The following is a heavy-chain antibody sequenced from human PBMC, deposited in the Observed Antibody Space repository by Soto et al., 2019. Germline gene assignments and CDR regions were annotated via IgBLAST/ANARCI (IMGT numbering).Heavy chain of an antibody. D-gene: IGHD3-9*01. V-gene: IGHV3-23*01. CDR3: AKTTQYYDILTGYLDY. Sequence: EVQLLESGGGLVQPGGSLRLSCAASGFTFSSYAMSWVRQAPGKGLEWVSAISGSGGSTYYADSVKGRFTISRDNSKNTLYLQMNSLIAEDTAVYYCAKTTQYYDILTGYLDYWGQGTLVTVSS. CDR2: ISGSGGST. J-gene: IGHJ4*02. CDR1: GFTFSSYA.